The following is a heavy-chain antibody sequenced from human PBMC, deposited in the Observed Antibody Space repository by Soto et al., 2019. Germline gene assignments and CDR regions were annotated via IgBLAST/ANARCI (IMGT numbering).Heavy chain of an antibody. V-gene: IGHV4-30-2*01. CDR3: ASGTVVATAY. Sequence: SETLSLTCAVSGGSISSGGYSWSWIRQPPGKGLEGIGYIYHSGSTYYNPSLKSRVTISVDRSKNQFTLKLSSVTAADTAVYYCASGTVVATAYWGQGTVVTVSS. CDR2: IYHSGST. D-gene: IGHD2-21*02. CDR1: GGSISSGGYS. J-gene: IGHJ4*02.